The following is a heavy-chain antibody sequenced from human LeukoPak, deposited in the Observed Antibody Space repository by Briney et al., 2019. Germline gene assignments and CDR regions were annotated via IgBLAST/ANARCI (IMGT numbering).Heavy chain of an antibody. J-gene: IGHJ4*02. CDR1: GYTFTSYD. D-gene: IGHD1-26*01. CDR2: MNPNSGNT. CDR3: ARRWPYSGSYYFDY. Sequence: ASVKVSCKASGYTFTSYDINWVRQATGQGLEWMGWMNPNSGNTGYAQKFQGRVTITRNTSISTAYMELSSLRSEDTAVYYCARRWPYSGSYYFDYWGQGTLVTVSS. V-gene: IGHV1-8*01.